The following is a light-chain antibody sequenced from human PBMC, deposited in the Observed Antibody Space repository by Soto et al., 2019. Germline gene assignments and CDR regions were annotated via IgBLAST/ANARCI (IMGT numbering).Light chain of an antibody. Sequence: QSVLTQPASVSGSPGQSITLSCTGTSSDVGGYNYVSWYQQHPGKAPKLMIYDVSNRPSGVSNRFSGSKAGNTASLTISGLQAEDEADYYCSSYTSSNTVLFGEGTKLTVL. V-gene: IGLV2-14*03. CDR2: DVS. CDR1: SSDVGGYNY. J-gene: IGLJ2*01. CDR3: SSYTSSNTVL.